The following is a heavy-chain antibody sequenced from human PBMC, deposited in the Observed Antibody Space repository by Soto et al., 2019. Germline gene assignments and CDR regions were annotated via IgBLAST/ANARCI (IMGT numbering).Heavy chain of an antibody. J-gene: IGHJ4*02. D-gene: IGHD6-19*01. V-gene: IGHV6-1*01. CDR3: ARFGSGWWFDY. CDR1: GDSVSSNSVA. CDR2: TYYRSKWYI. Sequence: QVQLQQSGPGLVKPSQTLSLTCAISGDSVSSNSVAWNWIRQSPSRGLEWLGRTYYRSKWYIDYAVFVKSRITFNPDTSMNQFSLQLDSATPEYTAVYYCARFGSGWWFDYWGQGTLVTVSS.